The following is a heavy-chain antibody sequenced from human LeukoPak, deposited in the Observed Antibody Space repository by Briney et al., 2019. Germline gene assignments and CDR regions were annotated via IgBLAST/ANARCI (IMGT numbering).Heavy chain of an antibody. Sequence: ASVKVSCKASGGTFSSYAISWVRQAPGQGLEWMGRIIPILGIANYAQKFQGRVTITADKSTSTAYMELSSLRSEDTAVCYCARDLAYCGGDCYSRFDPWGQGTLVTVSS. J-gene: IGHJ5*02. CDR2: IIPILGIA. CDR3: ARDLAYCGGDCYSRFDP. V-gene: IGHV1-69*04. D-gene: IGHD2-21*02. CDR1: GGTFSSYA.